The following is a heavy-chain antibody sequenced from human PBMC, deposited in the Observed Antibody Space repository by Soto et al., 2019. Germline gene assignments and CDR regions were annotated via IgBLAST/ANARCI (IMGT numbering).Heavy chain of an antibody. Sequence: SETLSLTCTVSGGSISSYYWSWIRQPPGKGLGWIGYIYYSGSTNYNPSLKSRVTISVDTSKNQFSLKLSSVTAADTAVYYCARYFFGEGGYYYYYYMDVWGKGTTVTVSS. D-gene: IGHD3-10*01. V-gene: IGHV4-59*08. CDR2: IYYSGST. J-gene: IGHJ6*03. CDR1: GGSISSYY. CDR3: ARYFFGEGGYYYYYYMDV.